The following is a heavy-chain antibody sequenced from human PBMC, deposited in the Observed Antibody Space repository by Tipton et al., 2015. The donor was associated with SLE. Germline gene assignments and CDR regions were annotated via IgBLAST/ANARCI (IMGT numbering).Heavy chain of an antibody. J-gene: IGHJ4*02. D-gene: IGHD6-19*01. CDR3: ARDPGDRIAVADSFDY. V-gene: IGHV3-30-3*01. CDR1: GFTFSSYA. CDR2: ISYDGSNK. Sequence: SLRLSCAASGFTFSSYAMHWVRQAPGKGLEWVAVISYDGSNKYYADSVKGRFTISRDNSKNTLYLQMNSLRAEDTAVYYCARDPGDRIAVADSFDYWGQGTLVTVSS.